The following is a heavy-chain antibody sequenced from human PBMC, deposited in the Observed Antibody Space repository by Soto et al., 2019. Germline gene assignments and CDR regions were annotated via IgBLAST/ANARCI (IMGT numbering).Heavy chain of an antibody. V-gene: IGHV4-38-2*01. CDR2: IYHSGST. CDR1: GYSISSGYY. CDR3: ASKGVGGIYYGMDV. D-gene: IGHD3-3*01. J-gene: IGHJ6*02. Sequence: SETLSLTCAVSGYSISSGYYWGWIRQPPGKGLEWIGSIYHSGSTYYNPSLKSRVTISVDTSKNQFSLKLSSVTAADTAVYYCASKGVGGIYYGMDVWGQGTTVTVS.